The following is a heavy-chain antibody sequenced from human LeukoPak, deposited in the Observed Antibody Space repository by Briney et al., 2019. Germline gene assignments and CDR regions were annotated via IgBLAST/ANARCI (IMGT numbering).Heavy chain of an antibody. CDR1: GGSISSSSYY. CDR3: ARVLPAAANWFDP. Sequence: SETLSLTCTVSGGSISSSSYYWGWIRQPPGKRLEWIGSIYYSGSTYYNPSLKSRVTISVDTSKNQFSLKLSSVTAADTAVYYCARVLPAAANWFDPWGQGTLVTVSS. CDR2: IYYSGST. J-gene: IGHJ5*02. V-gene: IGHV4-39*01. D-gene: IGHD2-2*01.